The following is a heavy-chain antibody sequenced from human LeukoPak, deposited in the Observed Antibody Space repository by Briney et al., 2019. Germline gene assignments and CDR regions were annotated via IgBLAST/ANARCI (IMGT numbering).Heavy chain of an antibody. J-gene: IGHJ4*02. CDR2: IDRRGDRT. Sequence: PGGSLRLSCAASGFTFSRFSMAWVRQAPGRGLDWVSTIDRRGDRTFYADSVRGRFTISRDNSQNMVYVQMNGLGADDTAVYYCVKEGLLGGYYFDLWGQGTPVTVSS. V-gene: IGHV3-23*01. CDR3: VKEGLLGGYYFDL. D-gene: IGHD2-8*02. CDR1: GFTFSRFS.